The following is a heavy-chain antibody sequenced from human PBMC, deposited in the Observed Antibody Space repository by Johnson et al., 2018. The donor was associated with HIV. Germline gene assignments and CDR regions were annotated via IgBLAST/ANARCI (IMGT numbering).Heavy chain of an antibody. J-gene: IGHJ3*02. V-gene: IGHV3-15*01. CDR1: GFTFSNAW. D-gene: IGHD3-22*01. CDR3: TTDRVYYDSSGYSRAFDI. Sequence: VQLVESGGGLVKPGGSLRLSCAASGFTFSNAWMSWVRQAPGKGLEWVGRIKSKTDGGTTDYAAPVKGRFTISRDDSKNTLYLQMNSLKTEDTAVYYCTTDRVYYDSSGYSRAFDIWGQGTMVTVSS. CDR2: IKSKTDGGTT.